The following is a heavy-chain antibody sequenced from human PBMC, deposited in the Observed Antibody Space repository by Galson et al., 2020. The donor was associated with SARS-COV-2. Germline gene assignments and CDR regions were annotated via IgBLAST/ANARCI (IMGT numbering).Heavy chain of an antibody. J-gene: IGHJ3*02. CDR3: ARALHYYDSSGYSSFSDAFDI. D-gene: IGHD3-22*01. CDR1: GYSFTSYW. Sequence: GESPKISCKGSGYSFTSYWIVWVRQIPGKGLEWMGIIYPGDSDPRYSPSFQDQVNISADKSISTAYLQWSSLKASDTAMYYCARALHYYDSSGYSSFSDAFDIWGQGTMVTVSS. CDR2: IYPGDSDP. V-gene: IGHV5-51*01.